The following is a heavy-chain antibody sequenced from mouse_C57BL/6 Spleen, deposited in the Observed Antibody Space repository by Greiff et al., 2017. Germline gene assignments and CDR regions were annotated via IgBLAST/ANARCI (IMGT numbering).Heavy chain of an antibody. Sequence: VQLQQSGPELVKPGASVKMSCKASGYTFTDYYMHWVKQKPGKGLEWIGEIYPGSGNTYYNEKFKGKATLTADTSSSTAYMQLSSLTSEDSAVYFCARGEFPGYFDVWGTGTTVTVSS. CDR3: RGEFPGYFDV. V-gene: IGHV1-83*01. CDR2: YPGSGNTY. J-gene: IGHJ1*03. CDR1: YTFTDYYM.